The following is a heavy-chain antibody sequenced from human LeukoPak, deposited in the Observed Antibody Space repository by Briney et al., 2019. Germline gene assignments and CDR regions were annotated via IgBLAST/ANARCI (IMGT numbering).Heavy chain of an antibody. CDR3: AKVFSQGSSDV. Sequence: PGGSLRLSCAASGFTFSSYAMSWVRQAPGKGLEWVSAISNSGGSTYYADSVKGRFTISRDNAKNSLYLQMNSLRAEDTALYYCAKVFSQGSSDVWGQGTTVTVSS. CDR1: GFTFSSYA. J-gene: IGHJ6*02. V-gene: IGHV3-23*01. CDR2: ISNSGGST. D-gene: IGHD6-6*01.